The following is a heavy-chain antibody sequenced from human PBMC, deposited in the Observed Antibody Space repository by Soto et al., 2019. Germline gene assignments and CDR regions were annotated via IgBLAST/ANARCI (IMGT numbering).Heavy chain of an antibody. CDR2: IYHSGST. Sequence: SEALSLTCAVSGGSISSSNWWSCVRQPPGKGLEWIGEIYHSGSTNYNPSLKSRVTISVDKSKNQFSLKLSSVTAADTAVYYCARVAAASPPQSTIDYWGQGTLVTVSS. D-gene: IGHD6-13*01. CDR1: GGSISSSNW. V-gene: IGHV4-4*02. CDR3: ARVAAASPPQSTIDY. J-gene: IGHJ4*02.